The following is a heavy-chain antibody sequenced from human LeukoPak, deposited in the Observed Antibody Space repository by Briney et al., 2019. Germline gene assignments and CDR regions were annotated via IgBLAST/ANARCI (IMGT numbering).Heavy chain of an antibody. J-gene: IGHJ4*02. D-gene: IGHD2-21*02. CDR1: GYTFTAYY. V-gene: IGHV1-2*02. CDR2: VNPNTGAT. CDR3: ARADELGDHHIDS. Sequence: GASVKVSCKASGYTFTAYYIHWLLQAAGQGLEWMGWVNPNTGATMYAQKFQGRVTMTRDTSISTAYIDVSRLLSDDTAVYYCARADELGDHHIDSWGQGTLVTVSS.